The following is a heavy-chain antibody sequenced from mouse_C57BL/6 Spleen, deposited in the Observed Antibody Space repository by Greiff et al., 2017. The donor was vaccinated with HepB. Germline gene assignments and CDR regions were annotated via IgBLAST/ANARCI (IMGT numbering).Heavy chain of an antibody. CDR3: AREGAQAMAMDY. CDR2: IHPNSGST. D-gene: IGHD3-2*02. Sequence: QVQLQQSGAELVKPGASVKLSCKASGYTFTSYWMHWVKQRPGQGLEWIGMIHPNSGSTNYNEKFKSKATLTVDKSSSTAYMQLSSLTSEDSAVYYCAREGAQAMAMDYWGQGTSVTVSS. V-gene: IGHV1-64*01. J-gene: IGHJ4*01. CDR1: GYTFTSYW.